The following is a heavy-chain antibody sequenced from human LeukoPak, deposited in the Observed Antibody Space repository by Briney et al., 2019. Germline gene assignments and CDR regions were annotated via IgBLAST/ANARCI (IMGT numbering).Heavy chain of an antibody. V-gene: IGHV4-4*07. Sequence: SETLSLTCTVSGGSISSYYWSWIRQPAGKGLEWIGRVYASGSTVYNPSLKSRVTMSVDTSKNQFSLKLTSMTAADTAVYYCARADYGGRWNDVFDIWGQGTTVTVSS. CDR1: GGSISSYY. CDR2: VYASGST. CDR3: ARADYGGRWNDVFDI. J-gene: IGHJ3*02. D-gene: IGHD4-23*01.